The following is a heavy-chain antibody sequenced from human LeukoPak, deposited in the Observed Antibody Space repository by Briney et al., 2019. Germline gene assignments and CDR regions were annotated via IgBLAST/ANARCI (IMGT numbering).Heavy chain of an antibody. CDR2: IYYCGST. CDR3: ARQDLTVTNY. CDR1: GGSISSSSYY. V-gene: IGHV4-39*01. D-gene: IGHD4-11*01. Sequence: SETLSLTCTVSGGSISSSSYYWGWIRQPPGKGLEWIGSIYYCGSTYYNPSLKSRVTISVDTSKNQFSLKLSSVTAADTAVYYCARQDLTVTNYWGQGTLVTVSS. J-gene: IGHJ4*02.